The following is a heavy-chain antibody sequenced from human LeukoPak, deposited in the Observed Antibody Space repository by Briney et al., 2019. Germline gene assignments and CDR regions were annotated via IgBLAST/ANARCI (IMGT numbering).Heavy chain of an antibody. Sequence: GGSLRLSCAASGFTFDDYDMSWVRHAPGKGLEWVSGINWNGGSTGYADSVKGRFTISRDNAKNSLYLQMNSLRAEDTALYHCARGWELRYFDYWGQGTLVTVSS. V-gene: IGHV3-20*01. CDR1: GFTFDDYD. CDR2: INWNGGST. J-gene: IGHJ4*02. CDR3: ARGWELRYFDY. D-gene: IGHD1-26*01.